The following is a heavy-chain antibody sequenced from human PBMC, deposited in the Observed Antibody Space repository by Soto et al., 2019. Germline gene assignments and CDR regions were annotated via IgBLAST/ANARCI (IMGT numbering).Heavy chain of an antibody. CDR3: ARGGSVGAVAGTVYFDY. CDR1: GGSISSGGYY. J-gene: IGHJ4*02. CDR2: IYYSGST. V-gene: IGHV4-31*03. D-gene: IGHD6-19*01. Sequence: PSETLSLTCTVSGGSISSGGYYWSWIRQHPGKGLEWIGYIYYSGSTYYNPSLKSRVTISVDTPKNQFSLKLSSVTAADTAVYYCARGGSVGAVAGTVYFDYWGQGTLVTVSS.